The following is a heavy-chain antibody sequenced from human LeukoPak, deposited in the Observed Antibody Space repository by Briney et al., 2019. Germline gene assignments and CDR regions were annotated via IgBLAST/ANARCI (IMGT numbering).Heavy chain of an antibody. Sequence: GGSLRLSCAASGLTFSSYAMSWVRQAPGKGLEWVSAISGSGGSTYYADSVKGRFTISRDNSKNTLYLQMNSLRAEDTAVYYCAKDIVPAAISGWFDPWGQGTLVTVSS. J-gene: IGHJ5*02. CDR1: GLTFSSYA. CDR3: AKDIVPAAISGWFDP. V-gene: IGHV3-23*01. CDR2: ISGSGGST. D-gene: IGHD2-2*02.